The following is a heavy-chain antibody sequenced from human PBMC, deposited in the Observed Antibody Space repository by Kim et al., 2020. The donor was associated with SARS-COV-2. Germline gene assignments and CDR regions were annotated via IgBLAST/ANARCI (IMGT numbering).Heavy chain of an antibody. D-gene: IGHD5-12*01. CDR2: IYYSGST. V-gene: IGHV4-59*01. CDR1: GGSISSYY. J-gene: IGHJ6*02. CDR3: ASVVATPPNYYYYGMDV. Sequence: SETLSLTCTVSGGSISSYYWSWIRQPPGKGLEWIGYIYYSGSTNYYPSLKSRVTISVDTSKNQFSLKLSSVTAADTAVYYCASVVATPPNYYYYGMDVWGQGTTVTVSS.